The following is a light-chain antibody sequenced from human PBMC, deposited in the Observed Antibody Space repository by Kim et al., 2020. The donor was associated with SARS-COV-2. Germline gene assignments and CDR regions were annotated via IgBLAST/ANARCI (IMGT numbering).Light chain of an antibody. CDR2: AAS. CDR1: QGISNS. Sequence: DIQMTQSPSSLSASVGDRVTIVCRASQGISNSLAWYQQKPGEAPILLLYAASRLETGVPPRFSGSGSGTDFTLTISRLHPEDFAAYYCQQYYSSAWTFGQGTKVDIK. J-gene: IGKJ1*01. V-gene: IGKV1-NL1*01. CDR3: QQYYSSAWT.